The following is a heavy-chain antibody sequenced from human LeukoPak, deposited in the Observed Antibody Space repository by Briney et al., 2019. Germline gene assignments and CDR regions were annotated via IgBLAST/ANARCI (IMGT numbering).Heavy chain of an antibody. J-gene: IGHJ4*02. CDR2: ISYDGSNK. CDR1: GFTFSSYA. CDR3: ARDGPDYGDYGDY. Sequence: GGSLRLSCAASGFTFSSYAMHWVRQAPGKGLEWVAVISYDGSNKYYADSVKGRFTISRDNSKNTLYLQMNSLRAEDTAVYYYARDGPDYGDYGDYWGQGTLVTVSS. V-gene: IGHV3-30*04. D-gene: IGHD4-17*01.